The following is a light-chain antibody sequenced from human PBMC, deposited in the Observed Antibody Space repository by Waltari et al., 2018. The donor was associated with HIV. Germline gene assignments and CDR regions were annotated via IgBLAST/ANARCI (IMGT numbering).Light chain of an antibody. CDR2: WAS. Sequence: DLVMTQSPDSLAVAPRERATISCKSSRTVLYNSNNTNHLAWYQQKAGQPPKLLIYWASIREIGVPERFTGSGSGTDFNLTISSLRADDVAVYYCQQFFTFPRTFGQGTKVEI. V-gene: IGKV4-1*01. CDR3: QQFFTFPRT. J-gene: IGKJ1*01. CDR1: RTVLYNSNNTNH.